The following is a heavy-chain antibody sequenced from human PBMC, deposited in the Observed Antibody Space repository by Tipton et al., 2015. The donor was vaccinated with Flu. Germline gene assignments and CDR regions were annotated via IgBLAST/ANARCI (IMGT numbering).Heavy chain of an antibody. J-gene: IGHJ5*02. CDR1: GDSIASDYY. V-gene: IGHV4-38-2*01. Sequence: TLSLTCSVSGDSIASDYYWAWVRQPPGKGLEWIGNVHRKGSTYYSPSLRSRVTIAVDRSKNQFSLRLNSVTAADTAVYLCARRDYSNYVSEPKNCVDPWGQGILVTVYS. D-gene: IGHD4-11*01. CDR2: VHRKGST. CDR3: ARRDYSNYVSEPKNCVDP.